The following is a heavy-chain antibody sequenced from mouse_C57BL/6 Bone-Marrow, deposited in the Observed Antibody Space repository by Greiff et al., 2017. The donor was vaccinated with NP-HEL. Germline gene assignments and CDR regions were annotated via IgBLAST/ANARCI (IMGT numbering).Heavy chain of an antibody. D-gene: IGHD2-4*01. CDR1: GFSLSTSGMG. J-gene: IGHJ3*01. CDR2: IWWDDDK. CDR3: ARPLYYDYAWFAY. V-gene: IGHV8-8*01. Sequence: QVTLNESGPGILQPSQTLSLTCSFSGFSLSTSGMGVVWIRPPSGMGLEWLAHIWWDDDKYYNPALKSRLPTSKDTSKTQEFLKIANVDTADTATYYCARPLYYDYAWFAYWGKGTLVTVSA.